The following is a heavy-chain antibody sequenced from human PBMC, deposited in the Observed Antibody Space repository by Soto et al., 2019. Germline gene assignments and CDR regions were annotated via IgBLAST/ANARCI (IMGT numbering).Heavy chain of an antibody. J-gene: IGHJ4*02. CDR2: INHSGST. CDR1: GGSFSGYY. D-gene: IGHD5-18*01. Sequence: PSETLSLTCAVYGGSFSGYYWSWIRQPPGKGLEWIGEINHSGSTNYNPSLKSRVTISVDTSKNQFSLKLSSVTAADTVVYYCARGPIGYSYGYDYWGQGTLVTVSS. CDR3: ARGPIGYSYGYDY. V-gene: IGHV4-34*01.